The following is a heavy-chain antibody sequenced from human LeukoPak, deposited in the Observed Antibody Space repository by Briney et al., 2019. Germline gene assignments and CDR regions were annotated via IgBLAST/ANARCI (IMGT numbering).Heavy chain of an antibody. D-gene: IGHD6-13*01. V-gene: IGHV3-30*18. J-gene: IGHJ4*02. CDR2: ISYDGSNK. CDR1: GFTFSSYG. Sequence: GRSLRLSCAASGFTFSSYGMHWVRQAPGKGLEWVAVISYDGSNKYYADSVKGRFTISRDNSKNTLYLQMNSLRAEDTAVYYCAKDIASINAYWGQGTLVTVSS. CDR3: AKDIASINAY.